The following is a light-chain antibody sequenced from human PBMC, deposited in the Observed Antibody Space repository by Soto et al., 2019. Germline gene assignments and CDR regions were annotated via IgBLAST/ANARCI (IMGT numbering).Light chain of an antibody. J-gene: IGKJ1*01. CDR2: GAS. CDR1: QSVSSGY. V-gene: IGKV3-20*01. Sequence: EIVLTQSPGTLSLSPGERATLSCRASQSVSSGYLAWYQQKPGQAPRLLIYGASSRATGIPDRFSGSGSGTDFTLTISRLAPEDFAVYYCQQYGSSRTFGQGTKVDI. CDR3: QQYGSSRT.